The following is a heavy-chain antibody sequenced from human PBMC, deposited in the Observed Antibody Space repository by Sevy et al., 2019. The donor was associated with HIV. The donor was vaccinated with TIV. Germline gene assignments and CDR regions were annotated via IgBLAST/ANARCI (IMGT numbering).Heavy chain of an antibody. Sequence: GGSLRLSCAASGFTFDDYGMSWVRQAPGKGLEWVSAINWNGGSTGYADSVKGRFTISRDNAKNSLYLQMNSLRAEDTALYYCARGSLDYYDSSGYVDYWGQGTLVTVSS. D-gene: IGHD3-22*01. J-gene: IGHJ4*02. CDR1: GFTFDDYG. CDR2: INWNGGST. CDR3: ARGSLDYYDSSGYVDY. V-gene: IGHV3-20*04.